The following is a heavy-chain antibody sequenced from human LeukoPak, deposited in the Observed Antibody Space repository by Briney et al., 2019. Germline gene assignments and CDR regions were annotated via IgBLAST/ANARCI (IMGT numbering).Heavy chain of an antibody. D-gene: IGHD3-3*01. V-gene: IGHV4-59*02. CDR1: GFTVSSTY. Sequence: PRGSLRLSCAASGFTVSSTYMSWVRQPPGKGLEWIGEIHEGGSANYNPSLRSRVTISVDTSKNQFSLKLSSVTAADTAVYYCARGGRFLEWLLGHDAFDIWGQGTMVTVSS. CDR3: ARGGRFLEWLLGHDAFDI. CDR2: IHEGGSA. J-gene: IGHJ3*02.